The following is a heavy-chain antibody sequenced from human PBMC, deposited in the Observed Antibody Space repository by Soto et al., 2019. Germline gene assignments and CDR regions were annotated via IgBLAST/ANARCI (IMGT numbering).Heavy chain of an antibody. V-gene: IGHV6-1*01. CDR3: ARGTGEPRGDALDI. CDR2: TYHRSKWLN. Sequence: QVHLHQSGPGVVKPSQTLSLTCAISGDSVSSNSAAWNWIRQSPLRGLEWLGRTYHRSKWLNDYALSLRGRITVNPDTSKNQFSLQMYSVTPEDTAVYYCARGTGEPRGDALDIWGQGTVVTVSS. CDR1: GDSVSSNSAA. D-gene: IGHD1-1*01. J-gene: IGHJ3*02.